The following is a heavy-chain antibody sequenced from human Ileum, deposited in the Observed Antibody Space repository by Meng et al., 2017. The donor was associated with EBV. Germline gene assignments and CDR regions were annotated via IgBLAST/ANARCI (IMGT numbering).Heavy chain of an antibody. CDR1: GCSLSTNGLG. CDR3: AHKPSGEDFFDY. D-gene: IGHD3-16*01. V-gene: IGHV2-5*02. Sequence: QFTLKDLGPTLVQPTQHLTLTCNFSGCSLSTNGLGVGWIRQPPGKALEWLALIYYDDYQRYIPSLKTRLTITRVTSKSQVVLAMTNMDPVDTATYYCAHKPSGEDFFDYWGQGTLVTVSS. CDR2: IYYDDYQ. J-gene: IGHJ4*02.